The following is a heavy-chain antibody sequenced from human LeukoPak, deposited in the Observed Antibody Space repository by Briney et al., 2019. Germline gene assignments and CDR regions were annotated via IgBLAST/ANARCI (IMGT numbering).Heavy chain of an antibody. CDR3: AKGGYCRSTSCYGDWFDP. Sequence: GGSLRLSCAASGFTFSSYAMSWVRQAPGKGLEWVSAISGSGGSTHYADSVKGRFTISRDNSKNTLYLQMHSLRAEDTAVYYCAKGGYCRSTSCYGDWFDPWGQGTLVTVSS. D-gene: IGHD2-2*01. J-gene: IGHJ5*02. CDR2: ISGSGGST. CDR1: GFTFSSYA. V-gene: IGHV3-23*01.